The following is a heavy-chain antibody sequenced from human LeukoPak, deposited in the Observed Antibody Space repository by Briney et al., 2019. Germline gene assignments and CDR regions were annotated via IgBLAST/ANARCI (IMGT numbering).Heavy chain of an antibody. Sequence: NPGGSLRLSCAASGFTFSSYAMSWIRQPPGKGLEWIGSIYYSGSTYYNPSLKSRVTISVDTSKNQFSLKLSSVTAADTAVYYCARHAKLRFLEWLGWFDPWGQGTLVTVSS. CDR1: GFTFSSYA. J-gene: IGHJ5*02. CDR3: ARHAKLRFLEWLGWFDP. CDR2: IYYSGST. V-gene: IGHV4-39*01. D-gene: IGHD3-3*01.